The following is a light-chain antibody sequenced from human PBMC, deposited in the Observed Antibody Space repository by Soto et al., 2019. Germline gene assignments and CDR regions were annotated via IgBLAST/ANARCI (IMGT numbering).Light chain of an antibody. Sequence: QSALAQPASVSGSPGQSITMSCTGTSSDIGRYNLVSWYQQYPGKAPKLVIYDVTKRPSGVSDRFSASKSGNTASLTISGLQAEDEADYYCCSHAGRGSVLFGGGTKVTVL. CDR3: CSHAGRGSVL. CDR2: DVT. J-gene: IGLJ2*01. V-gene: IGLV2-23*02. CDR1: SSDIGRYNL.